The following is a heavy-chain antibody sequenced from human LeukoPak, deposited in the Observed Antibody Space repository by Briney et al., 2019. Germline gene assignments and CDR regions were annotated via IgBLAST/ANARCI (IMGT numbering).Heavy chain of an antibody. Sequence: GGSLRLSCSASGFNLRSYNMDWVRQAPGKGLEWVSSISSSSSYIYYADSVKGRFTISRDNAKNSLYLQMNSLRAEDTAVYYCARGARGYSGYDPDYWGQGTLVTVSS. CDR3: ARGARGYSGYDPDY. CDR2: ISSSSSYI. V-gene: IGHV3-21*01. CDR1: GFNLRSYN. D-gene: IGHD5-12*01. J-gene: IGHJ4*02.